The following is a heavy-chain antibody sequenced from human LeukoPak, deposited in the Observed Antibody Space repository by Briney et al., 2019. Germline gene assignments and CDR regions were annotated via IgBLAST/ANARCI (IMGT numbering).Heavy chain of an antibody. CDR1: GGTFSSYA. CDR3: ASPIRDYGDYVNAFDI. Sequence: GSSVKVSCKASGGTFSSYAISWVRQAPGQGLEWMGWISAYNGNTNYAQKLQGRVTMTTDTSTSTAYMELRSLRSDDTAVYYCASPIRDYGDYVNAFDIWGQGTMVTVSS. J-gene: IGHJ3*02. CDR2: ISAYNGNT. D-gene: IGHD4-17*01. V-gene: IGHV1-18*01.